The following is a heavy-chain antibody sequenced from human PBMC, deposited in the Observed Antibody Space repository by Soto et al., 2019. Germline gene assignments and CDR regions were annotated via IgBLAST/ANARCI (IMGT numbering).Heavy chain of an antibody. J-gene: IGHJ4*02. CDR2: INPIGDDT. V-gene: IGHV1-46*04. CDR3: ASPMTIDTRLGY. CDR1: GYTFTSYA. Sequence: ASVKVSCKASGYTFTSYAMHWVRQAPGQGLEWMGIINPIGDDTTYAQKLQGRVTMTRDTSTSTVYMELSSLKSEDTAVYYCASPMTIDTRLGYWGQGTLVTVSS. D-gene: IGHD4-17*01.